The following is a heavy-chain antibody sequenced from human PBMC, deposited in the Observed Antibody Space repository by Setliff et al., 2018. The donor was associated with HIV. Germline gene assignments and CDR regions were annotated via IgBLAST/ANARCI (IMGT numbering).Heavy chain of an antibody. J-gene: IGHJ4*02. Sequence: GGSLRLSCTASGFTFGRHAMTWVRQAPGKGLEWVSTIPSNSEYTIYADSVKGRFTISRDNSKNTLYLQMNSLRAEDTAVYYCAKDLGVQRGNFDYWGQGTLVTVSS. CDR2: IPSNSEYT. CDR1: GFTFGRHA. V-gene: IGHV3-23*01. CDR3: AKDLGVQRGNFDY. D-gene: IGHD3-16*01.